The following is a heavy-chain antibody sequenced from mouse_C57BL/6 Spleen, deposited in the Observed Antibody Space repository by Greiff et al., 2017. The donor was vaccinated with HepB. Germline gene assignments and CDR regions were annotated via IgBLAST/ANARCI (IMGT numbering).Heavy chain of an antibody. V-gene: IGHV1-55*01. CDR1: GYTFTSYW. CDR2: IYPGSGST. CDR3: ARHYDYDDAMDY. J-gene: IGHJ4*01. Sequence: QVQLQQPGAELVKPGASVKMSCKASGYTFTSYWITWVKQRPGQGLEWIGDIYPGSGSTNYNEKLKSKATLTVDTSSSTAYMQLSSLTSDDSAVYYCARHYDYDDAMDYWGQGTSVTVSS. D-gene: IGHD2-4*01.